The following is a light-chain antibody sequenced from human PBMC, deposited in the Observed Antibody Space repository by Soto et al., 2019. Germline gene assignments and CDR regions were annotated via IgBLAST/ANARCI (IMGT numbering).Light chain of an antibody. CDR1: QSFSRW. J-gene: IGKJ4*01. V-gene: IGKV1-5*01. CDR2: DAS. Sequence: DIQMTQSPSTLSASVGDRVTITCRASQSFSRWLAWYQQKPGKAPKVLIYDASILANGVPSRFSGSESGTEFTLTISSLLPDDSATYYCHQFYRYPLTFGGGTTVETK. CDR3: HQFYRYPLT.